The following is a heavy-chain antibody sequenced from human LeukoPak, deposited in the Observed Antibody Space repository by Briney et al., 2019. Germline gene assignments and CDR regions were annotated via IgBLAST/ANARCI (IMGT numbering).Heavy chain of an antibody. Sequence: SVKVSCKASGGTFSSYAISWVRQAPGQGLEWMGGINPIFGTANYAQKFQGRVTITADESTSTAYMELSSLRSEDTAVYYCARDEKRIAARPIAFDIWGQGTMVTVSS. J-gene: IGHJ3*02. CDR2: INPIFGTA. CDR3: ARDEKRIAARPIAFDI. CDR1: GGTFSSYA. V-gene: IGHV1-69*01. D-gene: IGHD6-6*01.